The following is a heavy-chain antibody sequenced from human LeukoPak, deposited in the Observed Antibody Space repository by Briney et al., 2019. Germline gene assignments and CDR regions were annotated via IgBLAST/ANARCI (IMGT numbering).Heavy chain of an antibody. CDR2: IYYSGST. Sequence: PSETLSLTCTVSGDSISNYYWSWIRQPPGKGLEWIGYIYYSGSTNYNPSLKSRVTISVDTSKNQFSLKLSSVTAADTAVYYCARRFSYYDFWSGYYTGGFDYWGQGTLVTVSS. CDR1: GDSISNYY. V-gene: IGHV4-59*08. J-gene: IGHJ4*02. D-gene: IGHD3-3*01. CDR3: ARRFSYYDFWSGYYTGGFDY.